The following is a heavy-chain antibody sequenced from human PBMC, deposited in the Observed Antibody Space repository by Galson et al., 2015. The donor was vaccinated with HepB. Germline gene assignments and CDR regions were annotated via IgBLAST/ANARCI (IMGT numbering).Heavy chain of an antibody. CDR1: GGSFSGYY. Sequence: TLSLTCAVYGGSFSGYYWSWIRQPPGKGLEWIGEINHSGSTNYNPSLKSRVTISVDTSKNQFSLKLSSVTAADTAVYYCARWENGENHYDYVWAHTYYFDYWGQGTLVTVSS. J-gene: IGHJ4*02. CDR2: INHSGST. CDR3: ARWENGENHYDYVWAHTYYFDY. V-gene: IGHV4-34*01. D-gene: IGHD3-16*01.